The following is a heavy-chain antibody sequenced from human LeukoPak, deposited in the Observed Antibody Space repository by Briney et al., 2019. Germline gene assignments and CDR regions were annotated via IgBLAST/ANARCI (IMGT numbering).Heavy chain of an antibody. D-gene: IGHD6-19*01. Sequence: PGGSLRLSCAASGFTFSSYAMSWVRKAPGKGLEWVSSISGSGDNTYYAESVKGRFTISRDNSRNTLFLQMDSLRAEDTAVFYCAKRSGYTTGWFFDFWGQGTLVPVSS. CDR2: ISGSGDNT. V-gene: IGHV3-23*01. CDR1: GFTFSSYA. J-gene: IGHJ4*02. CDR3: AKRSGYTTGWFFDF.